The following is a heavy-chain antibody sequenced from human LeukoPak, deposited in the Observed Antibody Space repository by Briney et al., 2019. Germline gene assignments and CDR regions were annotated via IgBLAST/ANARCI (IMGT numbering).Heavy chain of an antibody. Sequence: SVKVPCKASGGTFSSYAISWVRQAPGQGLEWMGRIIPILGIANYAQKFQGRVTITADKSTSTAYMELSSLRSEDTAVYYCSTLPYYYGMDVWGQGTTVTVSS. J-gene: IGHJ6*02. D-gene: IGHD2-2*01. CDR3: STLPYYYGMDV. CDR1: GGTFSSYA. CDR2: IIPILGIA. V-gene: IGHV1-69*04.